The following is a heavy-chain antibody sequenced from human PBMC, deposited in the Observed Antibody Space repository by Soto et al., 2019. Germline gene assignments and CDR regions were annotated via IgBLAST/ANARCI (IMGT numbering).Heavy chain of an antibody. CDR3: AREWGRFLEWLSFDYYYYYGMDV. J-gene: IGHJ6*02. Sequence: PGGSLRLSCAASGFTFSSYAVSWVRQAPGKGLEWVSAISGSGGSTYYADSVKGRFTISRDNSKNTLYLQMNSLRAEDTAVYYCAREWGRFLEWLSFDYYYYYGMDVWGQGTTVTSP. D-gene: IGHD3-3*01. V-gene: IGHV3-23*01. CDR1: GFTFSSYA. CDR2: ISGSGGST.